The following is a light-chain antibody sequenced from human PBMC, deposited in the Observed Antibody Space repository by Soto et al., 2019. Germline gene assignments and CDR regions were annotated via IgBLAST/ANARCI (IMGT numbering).Light chain of an antibody. J-gene: IGLJ1*01. CDR1: SSDVGGYNY. V-gene: IGLV2-8*01. CDR2: EVS. CDR3: TSYVGSNNFPYV. Sequence: QSVLTQPPSASGSPGQSVTISCTGTSSDVGGYNYVSWYQQHPGKAPKLMIYEVSERPSGVPDRFSGSKSGNTASLTVSGLQADDEADYYCTSYVGSNNFPYVFGTGTKLTVL.